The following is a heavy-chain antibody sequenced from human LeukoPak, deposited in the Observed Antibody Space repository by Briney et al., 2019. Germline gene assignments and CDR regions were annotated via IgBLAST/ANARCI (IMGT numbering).Heavy chain of an antibody. J-gene: IGHJ4*02. CDR2: ISGGGGST. D-gene: IGHD6-13*01. Sequence: GGFLRLSCAASGFTFSSYAMSWVRQAPGKGLEWVSTISGGGGSTSYADSVRGRFTISRDNTKNTLYLQMNSLRAEDTAIYYCAKGDSSSWGVFDYWGQGTLVTVSS. V-gene: IGHV3-23*01. CDR3: AKGDSSSWGVFDY. CDR1: GFTFSSYA.